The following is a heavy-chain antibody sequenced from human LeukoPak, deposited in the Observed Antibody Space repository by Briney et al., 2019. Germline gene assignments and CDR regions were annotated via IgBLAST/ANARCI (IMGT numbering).Heavy chain of an antibody. D-gene: IGHD2-15*01. CDR1: GFTFSSYS. CDR2: ISSSSSYI. J-gene: IGHJ6*03. Sequence: PGGSLGLSCAASGFTFSSYSMNWVRQAPGKGLEWVSSISSSSSYIYYADSVKGRFTISRDNAKNSLYLQMNSLRAEETAVYYCARASYCSGGSCYPPYYYYYYMDVWGKGTTVTVSS. V-gene: IGHV3-21*01. CDR3: ARASYCSGGSCYPPYYYYYYMDV.